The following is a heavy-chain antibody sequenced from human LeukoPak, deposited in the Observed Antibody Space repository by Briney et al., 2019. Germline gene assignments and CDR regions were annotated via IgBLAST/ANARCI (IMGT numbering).Heavy chain of an antibody. D-gene: IGHD3-22*01. CDR3: TRHVIGSTSEDY. CDR2: IRTKPNNYAT. CDR1: GFTFSDSA. V-gene: IGHV3-73*01. Sequence: GGSLRLSCAGSGFTFSDSAVHWVRQASGKGLEWVGRIRTKPNNYATAYGASVKGRFTISRDDSKNTAYLQMNSLEPEDTAVYYCTRHVIGSTSEDYWGQGTLVTVSS. J-gene: IGHJ4*02.